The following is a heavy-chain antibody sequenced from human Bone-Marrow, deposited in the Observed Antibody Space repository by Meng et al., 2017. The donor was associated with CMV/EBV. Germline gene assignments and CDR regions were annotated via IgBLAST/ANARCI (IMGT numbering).Heavy chain of an antibody. CDR3: ARGSITMIVVGYSMDV. CDR1: GYTFTGYY. CDR2: IDPNSGGT. V-gene: IGHV1-2*02. Sequence: ASVKVSCKASGYTFTGYYMHWVRQAPGQGLEWMGWIDPNSGGTNYAQKFQGRVTMTRDTSISTAYMELSRLRSDDTAVYYCARGSITMIVVGYSMDVWGQGTTVTVSS. D-gene: IGHD3-22*01. J-gene: IGHJ6*02.